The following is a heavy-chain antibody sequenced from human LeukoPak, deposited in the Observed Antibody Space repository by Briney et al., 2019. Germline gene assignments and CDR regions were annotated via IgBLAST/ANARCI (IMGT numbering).Heavy chain of an antibody. V-gene: IGHV3-23*01. D-gene: IGHD6-19*01. CDR2: LNSGGST. Sequence: GGSLRLSCAASGFPFNIFAMSWLRQAPGKGLEWVSALNSGGSTYYADSVKGRFTISRDTSKNTLYLQMNSLRAEDTAVYYCAKDLGASGWTLFDCWGPGTLVTVSS. CDR1: GFPFNIFA. J-gene: IGHJ4*02. CDR3: AKDLGASGWTLFDC.